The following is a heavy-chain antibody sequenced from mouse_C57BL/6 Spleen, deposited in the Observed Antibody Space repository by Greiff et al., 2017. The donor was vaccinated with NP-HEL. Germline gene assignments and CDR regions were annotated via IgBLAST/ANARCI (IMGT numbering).Heavy chain of an antibody. V-gene: IGHV14-1*01. CDR3: TTFYSNHWYFEV. CDR1: GFNIKDYY. J-gene: IGHJ1*03. D-gene: IGHD2-5*01. CDR2: IDPEDGDT. Sequence: VQLQQSGAELVRPGASVKLSCTASGFNIKDYYMHWVKQRPEQGLEWIGRIDPEDGDTEYAPKFQGKATMTADTSSNTAYLQLSSLTSEDTAVYYCTTFYSNHWYFEVWGTGTTVTVAS.